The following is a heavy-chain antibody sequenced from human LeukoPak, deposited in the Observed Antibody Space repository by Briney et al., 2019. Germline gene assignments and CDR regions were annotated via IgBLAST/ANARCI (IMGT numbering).Heavy chain of an antibody. CDR3: AREEGWYYDSSGDRTYYYYGMDV. CDR1: GGSFSGYY. V-gene: IGHV4-34*01. Sequence: SETLSLTCAVYGGSFSGYYWSWIRQPPGKGLEWIGEINHSGSTNYNPSLKSRVTISVDTSKNQFSLKLSSVTAADTAVYYCAREEGWYYDSSGDRTYYYYGMDVWGQGTTVTVSS. CDR2: INHSGST. D-gene: IGHD3-22*01. J-gene: IGHJ6*02.